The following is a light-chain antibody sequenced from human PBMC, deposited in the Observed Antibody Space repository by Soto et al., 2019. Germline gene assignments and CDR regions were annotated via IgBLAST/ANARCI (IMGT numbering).Light chain of an antibody. CDR3: QQYGSSPQT. V-gene: IGKV3-20*01. CDR1: QSVASSC. CDR2: GAS. J-gene: IGKJ1*01. Sequence: EIVLTQSPGTLSLSPGERVTLSCRASQSVASSCLAWYQQKPGQAPRLLIYGASSRATGIPDRFSGSGSGTDFTLTISRLEPEDFAVYYCQQYGSSPQTFGQGTKVEI.